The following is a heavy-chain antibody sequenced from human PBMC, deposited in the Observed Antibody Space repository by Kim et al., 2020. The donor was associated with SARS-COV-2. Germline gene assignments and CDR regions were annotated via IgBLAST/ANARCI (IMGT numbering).Heavy chain of an antibody. V-gene: IGHV5-10-1*01. CDR3: ARQGIAAAGTYRGYGMDV. CDR1: GYSFTSYW. CDR2: IDPSDSYT. J-gene: IGHJ6*02. D-gene: IGHD6-13*01. Sequence: GESLKISCKGSGYSFTSYWISWVRQMPGKGLEWMGRIDPSDSYTNYSPSFQGHVTISADKSISTAYLQWSSLKASDTAMYYCARQGIAAAGTYRGYGMDVWGQGTTVTVSS.